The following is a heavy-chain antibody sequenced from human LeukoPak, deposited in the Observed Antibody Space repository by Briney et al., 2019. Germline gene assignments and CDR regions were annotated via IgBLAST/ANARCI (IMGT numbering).Heavy chain of an antibody. CDR3: TRYIAAVGKVN. CDR2: ISSSGSTI. J-gene: IGHJ4*02. V-gene: IGHV3-48*03. CDR1: GFTFSSYE. D-gene: IGHD6-13*01. Sequence: PGGSLRLSCAASGFTFSSYEMNWVRQAPGKGLEWVSYISSSGSTIYYADSVKGRFTISRDNAKNSLYLQMNSLKTEDTAVYYCTRYIAAVGKVNWGQGTLVTVSS.